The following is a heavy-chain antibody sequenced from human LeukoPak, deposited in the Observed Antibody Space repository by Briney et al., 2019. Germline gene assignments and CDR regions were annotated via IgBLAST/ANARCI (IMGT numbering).Heavy chain of an antibody. V-gene: IGHV1-8*01. J-gene: IGHJ4*02. CDR1: GYTFTNYD. D-gene: IGHD5-24*01. Sequence: GASVTVSCKTSGYTFTNYDINWVRQATGQGLEWMGWMNPNSGNTGYAQKFQGRVTMTRNISTSTAYMELSSLRSEDTAVYYCARGRDGYKPFDYWGQGTLVTVSS. CDR2: MNPNSGNT. CDR3: ARGRDGYKPFDY.